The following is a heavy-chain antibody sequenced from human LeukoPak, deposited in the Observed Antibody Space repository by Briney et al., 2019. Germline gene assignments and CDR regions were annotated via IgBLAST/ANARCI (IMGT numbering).Heavy chain of an antibody. D-gene: IGHD1-26*01. Sequence: HSGGSLRLSCAASGFTFNAFGMNWVRQAPGKGLEWVSYIGTTSGAIYYADSVKGRFTISRDNAKNALSLQMNSLRDEDTAVYYCATSGNYYLKYWGQGTLVTVSS. CDR2: IGTTSGAI. V-gene: IGHV3-48*02. CDR3: ATSGNYYLKY. J-gene: IGHJ4*02. CDR1: GFTFNAFG.